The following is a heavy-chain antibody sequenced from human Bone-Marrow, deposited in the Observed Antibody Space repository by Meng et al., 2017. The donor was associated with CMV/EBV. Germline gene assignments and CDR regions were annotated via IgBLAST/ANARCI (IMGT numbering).Heavy chain of an antibody. D-gene: IGHD3-3*01. CDR1: GGSVSSGSYY. CDR2: IYYSGST. Sequence: SETLSLTCTVSGGSVSSGSYYWGWIRQPPGKGLEWIGSIYYSGSTYYNPSLKSRVTISVDTSKNQFSLKLSSVTAADTAVYYCARDQDFWSGYHTHNFDYWAQGTLVTVSS. V-gene: IGHV4-39*07. J-gene: IGHJ4*02. CDR3: ARDQDFWSGYHTHNFDY.